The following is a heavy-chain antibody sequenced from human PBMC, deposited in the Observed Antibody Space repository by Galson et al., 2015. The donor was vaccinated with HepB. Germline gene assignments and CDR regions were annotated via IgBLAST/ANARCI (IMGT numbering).Heavy chain of an antibody. Sequence: SVKVSCKASGYTFTSYGISWVRQAPGQGLEWMGWISAYNGNTNYAQKLQGRVTMTTDTSTSTAYMELRSLRSDDTAVYYCAATTVTTSYYYYYMDVWGKGTTVTVSS. CDR1: GYTFTSYG. V-gene: IGHV1-18*01. J-gene: IGHJ6*03. CDR3: AATTVTTSYYYYYMDV. CDR2: ISAYNGNT. D-gene: IGHD4-17*01.